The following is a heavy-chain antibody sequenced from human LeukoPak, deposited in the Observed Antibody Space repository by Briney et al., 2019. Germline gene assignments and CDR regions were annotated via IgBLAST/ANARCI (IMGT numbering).Heavy chain of an antibody. V-gene: IGHV3-21*01. D-gene: IGHD5-24*01. Sequence: PGGSLRLSCTVSGXTFNSYTMNWVRQAPGKGLEWVSSISSGSSYRYYADSVKGRFTISRDNAENSLFLQMDSLRAEDTALYYCARDSERRDGFSLYFFDYWGRGTLVTVSS. CDR2: ISSGSSYR. CDR3: ARDSERRDGFSLYFFDY. CDR1: GXTFNSYT. J-gene: IGHJ4*02.